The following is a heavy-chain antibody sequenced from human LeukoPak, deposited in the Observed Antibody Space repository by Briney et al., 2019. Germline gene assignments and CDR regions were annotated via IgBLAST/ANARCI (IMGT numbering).Heavy chain of an antibody. J-gene: IGHJ5*02. CDR2: IKSYTDGGTT. D-gene: IGHD6-19*01. CDR1: GFTFNNAW. V-gene: IGHV3-15*01. CDR3: TTIGYSSGWYNWFDP. Sequence: PGGSLRLSCAASGFTFNNAWMTWVRQAPGRGLEWVGRIKSYTDGGTTNYAAPVKGRFTISRDDSKNTLYLQMDSLKAEYTAVYYCTTIGYSSGWYNWFDPWGQGTLVTVSS.